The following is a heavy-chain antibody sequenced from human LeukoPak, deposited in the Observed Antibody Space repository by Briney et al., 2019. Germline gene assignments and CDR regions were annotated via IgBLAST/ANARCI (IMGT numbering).Heavy chain of an antibody. J-gene: IGHJ3*02. D-gene: IGHD4-23*01. CDR2: ISRASESI. CDR1: GFNFNAYS. V-gene: IGHV3-21*01. Sequence: GGSLRLSCAASGFNFNAYSMAWVRQAPGKGLEWVSIISRASESIFYADSVKGRFTISRDNSKNTLYLQMNSLRAEDTAVYYCARSHGGNSPQNAFDIWGQGTMVTVSS. CDR3: ARSHGGNSPQNAFDI.